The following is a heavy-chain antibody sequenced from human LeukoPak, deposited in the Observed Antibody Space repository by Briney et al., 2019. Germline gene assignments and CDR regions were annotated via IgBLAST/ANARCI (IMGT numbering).Heavy chain of an antibody. CDR2: IYHSGST. CDR1: GGSISSGGYY. J-gene: IGHJ5*02. D-gene: IGHD4-17*01. Sequence: SQTLSLTCTVSGGSISSGGYYWSWIRQPPGKGLEWIGYIYHSGSTYYNPSLKSRVTISVDRSKNQFSLKLSSVTAADTAVYYCARDASYGDYVLWFDPWGQGTLVTVSS. V-gene: IGHV4-30-2*01. CDR3: ARDASYGDYVLWFDP.